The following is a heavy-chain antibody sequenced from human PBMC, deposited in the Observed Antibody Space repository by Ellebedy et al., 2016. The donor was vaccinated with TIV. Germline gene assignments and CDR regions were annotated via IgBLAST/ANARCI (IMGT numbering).Heavy chain of an antibody. CDR1: GGSISSSSYY. J-gene: IGHJ4*02. Sequence: SETLSLTCTVSGGSISSSSYYWGWIRQPPGKGLDWIGSIYYSGSTYYNPSLKSRVTISVDTSKNQFSLKLSSVTAADTAVYYCARSTMIVVVPFDYWGQGTLVTVSS. CDR3: ARSTMIVVVPFDY. CDR2: IYYSGST. D-gene: IGHD3-22*01. V-gene: IGHV4-39*01.